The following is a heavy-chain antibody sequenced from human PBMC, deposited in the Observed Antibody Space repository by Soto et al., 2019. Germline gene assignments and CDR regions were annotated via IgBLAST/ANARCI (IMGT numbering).Heavy chain of an antibody. J-gene: IGHJ3*02. Sequence: QVQLVESGGGVVQPGRSLRLSCAASGFTFSSYGMHWVRQAPGKGLEWVAVIWYDGSNKYYADSVEGRFTISRDNSKNTLYLQMNSLRAEDTAVYYCARGWYYYDRDDAFDIWGQGTMVTVSS. D-gene: IGHD3-22*01. CDR3: ARGWYYYDRDDAFDI. CDR2: IWYDGSNK. V-gene: IGHV3-33*01. CDR1: GFTFSSYG.